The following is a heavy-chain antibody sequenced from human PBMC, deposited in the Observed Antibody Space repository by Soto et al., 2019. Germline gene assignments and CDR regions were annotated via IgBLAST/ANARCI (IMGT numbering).Heavy chain of an antibody. V-gene: IGHV4-59*01. CDR1: GGSMSSYY. CDR3: AREGNYGSGGGYFDS. CDR2: IYYTGST. D-gene: IGHD3-10*01. J-gene: IGHJ5*01. Sequence: QVQLQESGPGLVKPSETLSLTCTVSGGSMSSYYWSWIRQPPGKGLEWIGYIYYTGSTNYNPSLKSRVTVSVDTSKNQFSLKLSSVTAADTALYYCAREGNYGSGGGYFDSWGQGTLVTVSS.